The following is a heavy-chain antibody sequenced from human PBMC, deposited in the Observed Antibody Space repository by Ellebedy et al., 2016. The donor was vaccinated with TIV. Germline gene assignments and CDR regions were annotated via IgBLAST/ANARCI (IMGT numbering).Heavy chain of an antibody. D-gene: IGHD4-23*01. CDR1: GYSISSGYY. CDR3: ARDGAGRWDY. CDR2: MFHSGST. J-gene: IGHJ4*02. Sequence: MPSETLSLTCTVPGYSISSGYYWGWIRQPPGRGLEWIGSMFHSGSTYYSPSLKSRVTISVDTSKNQLSLRLSSVTAADTAVYYCARDGAGRWDYWGQGTLVTVSS. V-gene: IGHV4-38-2*02.